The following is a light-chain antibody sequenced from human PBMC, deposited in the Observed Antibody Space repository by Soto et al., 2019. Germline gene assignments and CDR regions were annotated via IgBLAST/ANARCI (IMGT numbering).Light chain of an antibody. V-gene: IGKV3-20*01. J-gene: IGKJ3*01. CDR2: DAS. CDR3: QQYGRSPGLLT. Sequence: ETVLTQSPGTLSLSPGERVTLSCRASQSVTKSYLAWYQQKPGQAPRLLIYDASTRATGIPERFSGSGSGTDFTLTITRLEPEDFAVYYCQQYGRSPGLLTFGPGTQLDIK. CDR1: QSVTKSY.